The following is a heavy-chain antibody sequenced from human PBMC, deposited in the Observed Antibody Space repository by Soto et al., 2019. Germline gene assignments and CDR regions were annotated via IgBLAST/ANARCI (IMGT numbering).Heavy chain of an antibody. CDR2: MKGYSGSP. CDR1: GYNFNNYE. CDR3: ERRRGESYYGLDY. J-gene: IGHJ4*02. D-gene: IGHD1-26*01. Sequence: QVQLLQSEAVVKKPGASVKISCKASGYNFNNYEINWVRQAPAQGLEWMGWMKGYSGSPLYAQNLPGRLTPTRATSTGRGYLDLTSLAYEDTAMYFGERRRGESYYGLDYWGQGTLVTVSS. V-gene: IGHV1-8*01.